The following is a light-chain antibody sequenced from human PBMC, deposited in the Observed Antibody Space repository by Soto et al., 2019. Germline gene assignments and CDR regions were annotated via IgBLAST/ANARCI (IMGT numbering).Light chain of an antibody. Sequence: DIQMTQYPSTLSASVGDRVTITCRASQNIGAWLAWYQQKPGQGPKLLIYRASNLESGVPSRFSGSASGTQLTLAISSLQPDDFATYYCQQYNSYSPATFGQGTKVQI. CDR2: RAS. CDR1: QNIGAW. CDR3: QQYNSYSPAT. V-gene: IGKV1-5*03. J-gene: IGKJ1*01.